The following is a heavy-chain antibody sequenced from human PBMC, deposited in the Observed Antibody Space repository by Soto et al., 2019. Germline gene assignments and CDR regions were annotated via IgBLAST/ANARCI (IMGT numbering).Heavy chain of an antibody. Sequence: SETLSLTCAVSGGSISSSSYFWGWIRQPPGKGLEWIGSIHYSGSTYYNPSLESRVTISVDTSMNLFSLRLSSVTAADTAVFYCARQFAAARSGYYYYYMDVWGKGTTVTVSS. V-gene: IGHV4-39*01. CDR3: ARQFAAARSGYYYYYMDV. CDR2: IHYSGST. CDR1: GGSISSSSYF. J-gene: IGHJ6*03. D-gene: IGHD6-13*01.